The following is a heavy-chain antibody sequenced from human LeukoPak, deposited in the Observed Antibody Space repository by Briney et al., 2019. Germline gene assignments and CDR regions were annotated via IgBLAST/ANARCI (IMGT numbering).Heavy chain of an antibody. Sequence: GGSLRLSCAASGFTFSSYAMHWVRQAPGKGLEWVAVISYDGSNKYYADSVKGRFTISRDNSKNTLYLQMNSLRAEDTAVYYCARESTTHDCGDFFDYWGQGTLVTVSS. V-gene: IGHV3-30-3*01. CDR1: GFTFSSYA. CDR2: ISYDGSNK. J-gene: IGHJ4*02. D-gene: IGHD4-17*01. CDR3: ARESTTHDCGDFFDY.